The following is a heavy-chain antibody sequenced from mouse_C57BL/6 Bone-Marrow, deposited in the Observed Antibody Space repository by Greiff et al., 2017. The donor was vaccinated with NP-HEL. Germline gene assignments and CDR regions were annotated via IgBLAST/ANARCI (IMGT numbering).Heavy chain of an antibody. Sequence: QVQLQQSGSELRSPGSSVKLSCKDFDSEVFPIAYMSWVRQKPGHGFEWIGGILPSIGRTIYGEKFEDKATLDADTLSNTAYLELNSLTSEDSAIYYCARRGYYGSSYPWYFDVWGTGTTVTVSS. CDR1: DSEVFPIAY. CDR3: ARRGYYGSSYPWYFDV. D-gene: IGHD1-1*01. V-gene: IGHV15-2*01. J-gene: IGHJ1*03. CDR2: ILPSIGRT.